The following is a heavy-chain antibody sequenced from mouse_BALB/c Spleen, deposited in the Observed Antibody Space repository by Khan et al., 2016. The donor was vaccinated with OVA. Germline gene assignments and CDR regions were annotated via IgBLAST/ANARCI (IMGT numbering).Heavy chain of an antibody. CDR2: ISTYYGDA. J-gene: IGHJ3*01. CDR3: KRGGGGNRFAD. Sequence: QVQLKESGAELVRPGVSVKISCKGSGYTFTDFTLHWVKQSHAMSLEWIGVISTYYGDATYNQRFKDKATMTVDKSSSTAYMELARLTSEDSAIFCCKRGGGGNRFADWGQGTLVTVSA. V-gene: IGHV1S137*01. CDR1: GYTFTDFT.